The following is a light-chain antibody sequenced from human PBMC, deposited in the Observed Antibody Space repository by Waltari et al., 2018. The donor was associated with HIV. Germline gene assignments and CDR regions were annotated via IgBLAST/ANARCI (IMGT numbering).Light chain of an antibody. Sequence: QSVLTQPPSASGTPGTRVTISCFGGPCNVESNYVYWYQQVPGTTPKLLIYMNHERPSGVPDRFSGSKSGTSASLAVSGLRSEDEAAYYCAVWDDSLNGLVFGGGTKLTVL. V-gene: IGLV1-47*01. CDR3: AVWDDSLNGLV. CDR1: PCNVESNY. CDR2: MNH. J-gene: IGLJ2*01.